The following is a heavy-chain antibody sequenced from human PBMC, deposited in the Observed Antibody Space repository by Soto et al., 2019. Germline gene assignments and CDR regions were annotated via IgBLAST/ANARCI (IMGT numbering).Heavy chain of an antibody. Sequence: LSLTCTVSGGSIGSYYWSWIRQPPGKGQEWIGYIYYSGSTNYNPSLKSRVTISVDTSKNQFSLKLSSVTAADTAVYYCARETGDFWSGYPSGHWFDPWGQGTLVTVSS. D-gene: IGHD3-3*01. CDR3: ARETGDFWSGYPSGHWFDP. CDR2: IYYSGST. J-gene: IGHJ5*02. V-gene: IGHV4-59*01. CDR1: GGSIGSYY.